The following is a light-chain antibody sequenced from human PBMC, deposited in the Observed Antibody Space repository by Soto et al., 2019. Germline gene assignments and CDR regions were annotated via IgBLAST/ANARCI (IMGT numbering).Light chain of an antibody. CDR3: TSYASSITHVV. CDR2: DVN. CDR1: SSDIGGYDF. Sequence: QSALTQPASVSGSPGQSITLSCTGTSSDIGGYDFVSWYQRYPGKAPKLIIYDVNNRPSGVSNRFSGSKSGNTAALTISRLQAEDAADYDGTSYASSITHVVFGGGTKLTV. V-gene: IGLV2-14*01. J-gene: IGLJ2*01.